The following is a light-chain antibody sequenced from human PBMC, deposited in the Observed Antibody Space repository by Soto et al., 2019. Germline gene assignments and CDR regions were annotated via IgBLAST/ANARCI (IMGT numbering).Light chain of an antibody. CDR2: KAS. CDR3: QQYNIYST. V-gene: IGKV1-5*03. Sequence: DIQMTQSPSTLSASVGDRVTITCRASQSINSWLAWYQQKPGKAPKLLISKASTLESGVPSRFSGSGSGTEFTLTISSLQPDDFATYYCQQYNIYSTFGQGTKVEIK. J-gene: IGKJ1*01. CDR1: QSINSW.